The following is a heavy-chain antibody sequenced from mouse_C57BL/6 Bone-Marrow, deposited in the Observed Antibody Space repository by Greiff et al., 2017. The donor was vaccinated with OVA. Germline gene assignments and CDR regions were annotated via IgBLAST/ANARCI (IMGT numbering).Heavy chain of an antibody. CDR2: IYPGDGDI. J-gene: IGHJ2*01. CDR3: ARGAY. V-gene: IGHV1-80*01. CDR1: GYAFSNYW. Sequence: LEESGAELVKPGASVKISCKASGYAFSNYWMNWVKQRPGKGLEWIGQIYPGDGDINYNGKFKGKATLSADKSSSTAYMQFSGLTSEDSAVYFFARGAYWGQGTTLTVSS.